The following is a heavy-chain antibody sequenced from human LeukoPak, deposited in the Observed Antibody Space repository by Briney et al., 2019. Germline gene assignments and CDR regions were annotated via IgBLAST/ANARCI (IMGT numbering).Heavy chain of an antibody. D-gene: IGHD5-24*01. Sequence: GGSLRLSCAASGFTFDDHGMSWVRQVPGKGLEWVSGINWNGDSTGYADSVKGRFTISRDNAKNSLYLQMDSLRAEDTAVYYCAMKAVPRPRLHDAFDFWGQGTVVSVSS. CDR3: AMKAVPRPRLHDAFDF. J-gene: IGHJ3*01. CDR2: INWNGDST. CDR1: GFTFDDHG. V-gene: IGHV3-20*04.